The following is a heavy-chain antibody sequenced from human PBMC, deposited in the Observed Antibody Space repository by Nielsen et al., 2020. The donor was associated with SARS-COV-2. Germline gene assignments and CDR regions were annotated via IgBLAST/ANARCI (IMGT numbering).Heavy chain of an antibody. J-gene: IGHJ4*02. V-gene: IGHV1-18*04. D-gene: IGHD2-15*01. Sequence: ASVKVSCKASGYMLSNNAISWVRQAPGQGLEWMGWNSRYNGDTNYAQKLQGRVTMTTETSTNTAYLELNSLKSEDTAVYYCARGPVTVVVVDTDRGILLDYWGQGTLVTVSS. CDR2: NSRYNGDT. CDR1: GYMLSNNA. CDR3: ARGPVTVVVVDTDRGILLDY.